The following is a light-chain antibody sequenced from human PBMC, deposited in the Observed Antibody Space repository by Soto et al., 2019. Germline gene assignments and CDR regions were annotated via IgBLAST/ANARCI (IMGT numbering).Light chain of an antibody. CDR2: GNS. Sequence: QLVLTQPPSVSGAPGQRVTISCTGSSSNIGAGYDVHWYQQLPGTAPKLLIYGNSNRPSGVPDRFSGSKSGTSASRAITGLQAEDESDYYCKSYDSSLSGWVVFGGGTKLTVL. CDR1: SSNIGAGYD. V-gene: IGLV1-40*01. CDR3: KSYDSSLSGWVV. J-gene: IGLJ2*01.